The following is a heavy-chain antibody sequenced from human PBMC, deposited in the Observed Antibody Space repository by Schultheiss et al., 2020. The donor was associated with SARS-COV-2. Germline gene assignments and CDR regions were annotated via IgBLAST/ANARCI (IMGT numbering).Heavy chain of an antibody. CDR1: GGSFSGYY. CDR3: ARDTPEQPVEYVRGAFDI. V-gene: IGHV4-34*01. CDR2: INHSGST. J-gene: IGHJ3*02. D-gene: IGHD6-6*01. Sequence: SQTLSLTCAVYGGSFSGYYWSWIRQPPGKGLEWIGEINHSGSTNYNPSLKSRLTMSVDTSKNQFSLRLSSVTAADTAVYYCARDTPEQPVEYVRGAFDIWGQGTMVTVSS.